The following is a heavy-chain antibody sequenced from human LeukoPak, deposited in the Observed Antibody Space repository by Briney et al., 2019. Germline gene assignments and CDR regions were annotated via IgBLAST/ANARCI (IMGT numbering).Heavy chain of an antibody. CDR1: GFTFSDYY. D-gene: IGHD6-19*01. Sequence: GGSLRLSCAASGFTFSDYYMSWIRQAPGKGLEWVSSISSSSSYIYYADSVKGRFTISRDNAKNSLYLQMNSLRAEDTAVYYCARDVHSSGWFAYWGQGTLVTVSS. CDR2: ISSSSSYI. CDR3: ARDVHSSGWFAY. J-gene: IGHJ5*01. V-gene: IGHV3-11*06.